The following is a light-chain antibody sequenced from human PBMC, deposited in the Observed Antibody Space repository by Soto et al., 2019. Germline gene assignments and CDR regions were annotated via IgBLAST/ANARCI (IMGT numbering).Light chain of an antibody. V-gene: IGKV3-15*01. CDR2: GAS. J-gene: IGKJ1*01. Sequence: EIVMTQSPATLSVSPGERATISCRASQSVSTNLAWYHQKPGQAPRLLIYGASTRATGIPARFSGSGSGAEFTLTISSLQSEDFAFYYCQQYSNWPWTFGQGTKVEIK. CDR3: QQYSNWPWT. CDR1: QSVSTN.